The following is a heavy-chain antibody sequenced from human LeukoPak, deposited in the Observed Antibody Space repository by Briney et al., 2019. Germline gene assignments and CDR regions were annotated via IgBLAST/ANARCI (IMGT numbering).Heavy chain of an antibody. J-gene: IGHJ6*02. CDR2: ISSSSSYI. CDR3: ARDRYSSSWYFYYGMDV. Sequence: TGGSLRLSCAASGFTFSSYSMNWVRQAPGKGLEWVSSISSSSSYIYYADSVKGRFTISRDNAKNPLYLQMNSLRAEDTAVYYCARDRYSSSWYFYYGMDVWGQGTTVTVSS. D-gene: IGHD6-13*01. CDR1: GFTFSSYS. V-gene: IGHV3-21*01.